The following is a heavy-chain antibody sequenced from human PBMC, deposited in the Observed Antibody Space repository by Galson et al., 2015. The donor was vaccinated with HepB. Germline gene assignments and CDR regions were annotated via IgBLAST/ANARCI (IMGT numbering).Heavy chain of an antibody. CDR2: INHDGSVE. V-gene: IGHV3-7*03. CDR1: GFTMSTDW. J-gene: IGHJ4*02. CDR3: ARWDC. Sequence: SLRLSCAASGFTMSTDWMRWVRQAPGKGLEWVASINHDGSVEDYVDSVRGRFTISRDDARNSLHLQMNSLRDEDTAVYYCARWDCWGQGTLVTVSS.